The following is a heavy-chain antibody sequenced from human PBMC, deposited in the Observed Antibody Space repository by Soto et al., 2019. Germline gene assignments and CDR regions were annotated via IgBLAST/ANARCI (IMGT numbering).Heavy chain of an antibody. J-gene: IGHJ4*02. D-gene: IGHD3-10*01. CDR3: ARGGWSHDS. Sequence: QVQLQESGPGLVKPSETLSLTCTVSGDSMNNNYWSWVRQSPGKGLEWIGYIYYTGYTNYNPSLRSRLTIVVDTSKNQFSLNLRSVTTADTAVYYCARGGWSHDSWGQGALVTVSS. V-gene: IGHV4-59*01. CDR1: GDSMNNNY. CDR2: IYYTGYT.